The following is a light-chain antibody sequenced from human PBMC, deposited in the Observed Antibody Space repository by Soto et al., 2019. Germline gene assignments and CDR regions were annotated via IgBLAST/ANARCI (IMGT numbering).Light chain of an antibody. V-gene: IGLV2-14*01. CDR1: SSDVGGYNY. CDR3: GSYTSSSTLVV. Sequence: QSALTQPASVSGSPGQSITISCTGTSSDVGGYNYVSWYQQHPGKAPKLMIYEVTNRPSGVSNRFSGSKSGNTASLTISGLQAEDEADYYCGSYTSSSTLVVFGGGTKLTVL. J-gene: IGLJ2*01. CDR2: EVT.